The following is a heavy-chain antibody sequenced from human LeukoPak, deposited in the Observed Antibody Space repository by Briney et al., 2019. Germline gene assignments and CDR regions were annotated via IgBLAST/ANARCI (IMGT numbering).Heavy chain of an antibody. CDR3: ARGGSDCSGGNCPYSWFDP. J-gene: IGHJ5*02. Sequence: GASVKVSCKASGYTFTNYGISWVRQAPGQGLEWMGWISAYIGNTNYAQKLQGRVTMTTDTSTSTAYMELRSLTSDDTAVYYCARGGSDCSGGNCPYSWFDPWGQGTLVTVSS. CDR1: GYTFTNYG. D-gene: IGHD2-15*01. V-gene: IGHV1-18*01. CDR2: ISAYIGNT.